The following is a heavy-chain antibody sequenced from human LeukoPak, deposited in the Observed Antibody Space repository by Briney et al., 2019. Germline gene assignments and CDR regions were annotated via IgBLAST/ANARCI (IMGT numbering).Heavy chain of an antibody. D-gene: IGHD6-25*01. V-gene: IGHV4-34*01. J-gene: IGHJ5*02. Sequence: SETLSLTCAVYGGSFSGYYWRWTSHPPGKGLEWIGEINHNGSTNYNPSLKRRITISVDTSKNQFSLTLSSATAADTAVYYGARGQVAPQRQFIGRRGRRTASRFDPWGEGIQVTVSS. CDR1: GGSFSGYY. CDR2: INHNGST. CDR3: ARGQVAPQRQFIGRRGRRTASRFDP.